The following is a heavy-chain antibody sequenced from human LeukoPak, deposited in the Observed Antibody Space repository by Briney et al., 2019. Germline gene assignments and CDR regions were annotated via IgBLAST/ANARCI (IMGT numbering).Heavy chain of an antibody. D-gene: IGHD3-16*01. J-gene: IGHJ4*02. CDR1: GFTFSSYG. V-gene: IGHV3-30*18. CDR2: ISYDGSNK. CDR3: AKDRGGSGPQPFDY. Sequence: GGSLRLSCAASGFTFSSYGMHWVRQAPGKGLEWVAVISYDGSNKYYADSVKGRFTISRDNSKNTLYLQMNSLRAEDTAVYYCAKDRGGSGPQPFDYWGQGTLVTVSS.